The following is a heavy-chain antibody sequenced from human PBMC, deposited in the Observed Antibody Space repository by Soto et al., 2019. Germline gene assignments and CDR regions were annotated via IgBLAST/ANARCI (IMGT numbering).Heavy chain of an antibody. Sequence: SQTLSLTCAISGDSVSSNSAAWNLIRQSPSRGLEWLGRTYYRSKWYNDYAVSVKSRITINPDTSKNQFSLQLNSVTPEDTAVYYCAVESDPQWGGWFDPWGQGTLVTVSS. V-gene: IGHV6-1*01. CDR2: TYYRSKWYN. J-gene: IGHJ5*02. CDR1: GDSVSSNSAA. CDR3: AVESDPQWGGWFDP. D-gene: IGHD1-26*01.